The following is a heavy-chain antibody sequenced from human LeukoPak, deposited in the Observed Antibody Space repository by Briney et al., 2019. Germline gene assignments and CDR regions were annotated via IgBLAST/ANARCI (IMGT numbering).Heavy chain of an antibody. J-gene: IGHJ4*02. CDR3: ARFWAAAGIDY. V-gene: IGHV1-18*01. Sequence: GASVKVSCKASGYTFTSYGISWVRQARGQGLEWMGWISAYNGNTNYAQKLQGRVTMTTDTSTSTVYMELRSLRSDDTAVYYCARFWAAAGIDYWGQGTLVTVSS. D-gene: IGHD6-13*01. CDR2: ISAYNGNT. CDR1: GYTFTSYG.